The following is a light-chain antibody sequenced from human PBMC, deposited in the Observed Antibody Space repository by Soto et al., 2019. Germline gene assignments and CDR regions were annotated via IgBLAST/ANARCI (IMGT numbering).Light chain of an antibody. V-gene: IGLV1-44*01. Sequence: QSVLIQPPSASGTPGQRVTISCSGSSSNIGSNYVYWFQQLPGAAPKLLIYRNNLRPSGVPDRFSGSESGTSASLAIRGLQSEDEADYYCAAWDDSLNGWVFGGGTKLTVL. CDR2: RNN. CDR3: AAWDDSLNGWV. J-gene: IGLJ3*02. CDR1: SSNIGSNY.